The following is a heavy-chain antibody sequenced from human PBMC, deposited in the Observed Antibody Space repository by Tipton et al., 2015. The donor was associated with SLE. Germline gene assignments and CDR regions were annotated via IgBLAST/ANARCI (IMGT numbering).Heavy chain of an antibody. CDR2: ISSSGSTI. V-gene: IGHV3-48*03. Sequence: SLRLSFAASGFTFSSYEMNWVRQAPGKGLEWVSYISSSGSTIYYADSVKGRFTISRDNAKNSLYLQMNSLRAEDTAVYYCARDSRSIVGATGFDYWGQGTLVTVSS. J-gene: IGHJ4*02. D-gene: IGHD1-26*01. CDR3: ARDSRSIVGATGFDY. CDR1: GFTFSSYE.